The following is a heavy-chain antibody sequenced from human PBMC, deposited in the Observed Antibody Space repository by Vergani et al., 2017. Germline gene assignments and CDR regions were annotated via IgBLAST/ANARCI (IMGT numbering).Heavy chain of an antibody. CDR2: IYNSGNG. D-gene: IGHD3-16*01. CDR1: GDSIISRSYY. CDR3: ASGKYYSDSTSHFRGRYFDV. Sequence: QMQLQESGPGLVKASETLSLTCTVSGDSIISRSYYWGWLRQPPGKGLEWIGSIYNSGNGDSSSSLKSRVTISADTSKNQFSLRLTSVTAADTAVYYCASGKYYSDSTSHFRGRYFDVWGRGTLVTGPS. J-gene: IGHJ2*01. V-gene: IGHV4-39*01.